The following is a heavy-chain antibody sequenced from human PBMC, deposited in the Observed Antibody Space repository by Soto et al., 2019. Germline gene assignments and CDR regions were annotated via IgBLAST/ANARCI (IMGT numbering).Heavy chain of an antibody. CDR3: TTDNPPPGIAAAGDAFDI. J-gene: IGHJ3*02. V-gene: IGHV3-15*01. Sequence: GGSLRLSCAASGFTFSNAWMSWVRQAPGKGLEWVGRIKSKTDGGTTDYAAPVKGRFTISRDDSKNTLYLQMNSLKTEDTAVYYCTTDNPPPGIAAAGDAFDIWGQGTMVTVSS. CDR2: IKSKTDGGTT. CDR1: GFTFSNAW. D-gene: IGHD6-13*01.